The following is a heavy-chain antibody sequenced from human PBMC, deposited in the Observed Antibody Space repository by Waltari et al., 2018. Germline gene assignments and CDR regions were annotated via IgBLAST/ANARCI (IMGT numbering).Heavy chain of an antibody. CDR3: ARVVVVAASLYGMDV. D-gene: IGHD2-15*01. Sequence: EVQLVESGGGLVKPGGSLRLSCAASGFTFSSYSMNWVRQAPGKGLEWVSSISSSSSYIYYADSVKGRFTISRDNAKNSLYLQMNSLRAEDTAVYYCARVVVVAASLYGMDVWGQGTTVTVSS. J-gene: IGHJ6*02. CDR2: ISSSSSYI. V-gene: IGHV3-21*01. CDR1: GFTFSSYS.